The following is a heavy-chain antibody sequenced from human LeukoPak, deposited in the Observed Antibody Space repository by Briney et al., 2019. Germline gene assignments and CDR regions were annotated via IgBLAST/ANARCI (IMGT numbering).Heavy chain of an antibody. D-gene: IGHD3-16*01. J-gene: IGHJ5*02. V-gene: IGHV3-23*01. CDR3: AKDYRGGWGTSDH. CDR2: ISGSGGNT. CDR1: GFTLSSYD. Sequence: GGSLRLSCAASGFTLSSYDMRWVRQPPGKGLEWVSAISGSGGNTYYADSVKGRFTNPRDNSKNTLYLQMNSLRAEDRAVYFCAKDYRGGWGTSDHWGQGTLVTVSS.